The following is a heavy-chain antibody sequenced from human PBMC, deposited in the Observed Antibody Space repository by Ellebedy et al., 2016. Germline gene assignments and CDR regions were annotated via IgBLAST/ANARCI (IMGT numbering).Heavy chain of an antibody. Sequence: ASVKVSCXASGYTFTSYGISWVRQAPGQGLEWMGWISAYNGNTNYAQKLQGRVTMTTDTSTSTAYMELRSLRSDDTAVYYCARVCITGTMLSYYYYYMDVWGKGTTVTVSS. CDR2: ISAYNGNT. V-gene: IGHV1-18*01. D-gene: IGHD1-7*01. CDR3: ARVCITGTMLSYYYYYMDV. J-gene: IGHJ6*03. CDR1: GYTFTSYG.